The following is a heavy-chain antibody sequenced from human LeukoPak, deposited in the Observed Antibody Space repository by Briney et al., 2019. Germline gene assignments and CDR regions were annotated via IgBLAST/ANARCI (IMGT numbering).Heavy chain of an antibody. J-gene: IGHJ4*02. Sequence: GRSLRLSCAASGFTLSSSAMNWVRQAPGKGLEWVSAISGSGGSTYYADSVKGRFTISRDNSKNTLYLQMNSLRAEDTAVYYCAKRRMGATPVDYWGQGTLVTVSS. CDR3: AKRRMGATPVDY. CDR2: ISGSGGST. V-gene: IGHV3-23*01. CDR1: GFTLSSSA. D-gene: IGHD1-26*01.